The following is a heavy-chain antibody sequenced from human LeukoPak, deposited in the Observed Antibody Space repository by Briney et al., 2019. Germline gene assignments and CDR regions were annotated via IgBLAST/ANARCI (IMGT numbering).Heavy chain of an antibody. CDR2: INHSGST. Sequence: GSLRLSCAASGFTFSDYYMSWIRQPPGKRLEWIGEINHSGSTNYNPSLKSRVTISLDTSKNQFSLKLTSVTAADTAVYYCARHRLGTYNFDYWGQGTLVTVSS. V-gene: IGHV4-34*01. J-gene: IGHJ4*02. CDR1: GFTFSDYY. D-gene: IGHD7-27*01. CDR3: ARHRLGTYNFDY.